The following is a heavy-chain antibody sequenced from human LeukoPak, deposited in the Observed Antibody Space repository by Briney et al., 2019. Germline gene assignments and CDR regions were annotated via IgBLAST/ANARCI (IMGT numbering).Heavy chain of an antibody. V-gene: IGHV3-20*04. CDR3: ARAYCSGGSCYVKNYYYMDV. CDR1: GIIFGDHG. D-gene: IGHD2-15*01. Sequence: TGGSLRLSCTASGIIFGDHGMSWVRQVPGKGLEWVSGINWDGGSTGYADSVKGRFTISRDNTKNSLYLQMNSLRAEDTALYYCARAYCSGGSCYVKNYYYMDVWGKGTTVTVS. J-gene: IGHJ6*03. CDR2: INWDGGST.